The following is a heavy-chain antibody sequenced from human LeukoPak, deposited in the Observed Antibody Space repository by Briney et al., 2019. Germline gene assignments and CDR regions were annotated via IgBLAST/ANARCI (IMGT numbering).Heavy chain of an antibody. V-gene: IGHV3-74*01. J-gene: IGHJ4*02. CDR2: INSDGSDT. D-gene: IGHD5-24*01. Sequence: GGSLRLSCAASGINVSIYWMHWVRQAPGTGLVWVSRINSDGSDTSYADSVKGRFTISRDNAKNTLYLQINSLRAEDTAVYYCASDDGYRSFDYWGQGTLVTVSS. CDR3: ASDDGYRSFDY. CDR1: GINVSIYW.